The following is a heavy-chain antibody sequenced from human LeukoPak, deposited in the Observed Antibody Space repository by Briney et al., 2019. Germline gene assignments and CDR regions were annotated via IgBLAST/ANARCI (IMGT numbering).Heavy chain of an antibody. J-gene: IGHJ4*02. CDR1: GFTFSNYN. Sequence: PGGSLRLSCAASGFTFSNYNMNWVRQAPGKGLEWVSSISSSSSYIYYADSVKGRFTISRDNAKNSLYLQMNSLRAEDTAVYYCARGYRNHFDYWGQGTLVTVSS. D-gene: IGHD3-16*02. CDR2: ISSSSSYI. V-gene: IGHV3-21*01. CDR3: ARGYRNHFDY.